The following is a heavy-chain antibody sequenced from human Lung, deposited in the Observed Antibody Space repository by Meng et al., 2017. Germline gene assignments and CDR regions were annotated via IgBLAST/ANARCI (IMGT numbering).Heavy chain of an antibody. CDR3: ARGSITMVRGVSVFDP. V-gene: IGHV4-4*02. J-gene: IGHJ5*02. CDR1: GGPISSSNW. Sequence: GQRQGAGPGLGTPSGTLSLTCAVAGGPISSSNWWSWVRQPPGKGLEWIGEIYHSGSTNYNPSLKSRVTISVDKSKNQFSLKLSSVTAADTAVYYCARGSITMVRGVSVFDPWGQGTLVTVSS. D-gene: IGHD3-10*01. CDR2: IYHSGST.